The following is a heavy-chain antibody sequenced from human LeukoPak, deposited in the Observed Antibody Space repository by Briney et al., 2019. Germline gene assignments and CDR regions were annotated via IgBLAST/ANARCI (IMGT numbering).Heavy chain of an antibody. J-gene: IGHJ4*02. CDR3: AIGCYYDSSGYCGFDY. D-gene: IGHD3-22*01. CDR2: INPDGSST. Sequence: GGSLRLSCAASGFTFSDYYMRWVRQAPGKGLVWVSRINPDGSSTNYADSVKGRFTISRDNAKSTLHLQMNSLRVEDTAVYYCAIGCYYDSSGYCGFDYWGQGTLVTVSS. V-gene: IGHV3-74*01. CDR1: GFTFSDYY.